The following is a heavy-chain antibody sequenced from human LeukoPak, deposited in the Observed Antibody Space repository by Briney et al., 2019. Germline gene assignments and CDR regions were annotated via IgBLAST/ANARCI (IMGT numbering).Heavy chain of an antibody. V-gene: IGHV1-2*06. CDR2: INPNSGGT. CDR1: GYTFTGYY. Sequence: ASVKVSCKASGYTFTGYYMHWVRQAPGRGLEWMGRINPNSGGTNYAQKFQGRVTMTRDTSISTAYMELSRLRSDDTAVYYCAMYSSGRYYFDYWGQGTLVTVSS. D-gene: IGHD6-19*01. J-gene: IGHJ4*02. CDR3: AMYSSGRYYFDY.